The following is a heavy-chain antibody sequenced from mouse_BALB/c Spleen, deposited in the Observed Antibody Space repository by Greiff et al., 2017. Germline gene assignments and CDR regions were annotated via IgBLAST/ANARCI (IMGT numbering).Heavy chain of an antibody. Sequence: VQLVESGGGLVQPGGSRKLSCAASGFTFSSFGMHWVRQAPEKGLEWVAYISSGSSTIYYADTVKGRFTISRDNPKNTLFLQMTSLRSEDTAMYYCARSYYYGTSRNYAMDYWGQGTSVTVSS. V-gene: IGHV5-17*02. D-gene: IGHD1-1*01. CDR1: GFTFSSFG. CDR2: ISSGSSTI. J-gene: IGHJ4*01. CDR3: ARSYYYGTSRNYAMDY.